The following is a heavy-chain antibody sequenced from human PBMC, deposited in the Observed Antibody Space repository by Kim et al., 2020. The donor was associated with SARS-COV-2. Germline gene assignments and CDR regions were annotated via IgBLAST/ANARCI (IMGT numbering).Heavy chain of an antibody. Sequence: ASVKVSCKASGYTFTSYDINWVRQATGQGLEWMGWMNPNSGNTGYAQKFQGRVTMTRNTSISTAYMELSSLRSEDTAVYYCARGRTVTTPVDYWGQGTLVTVSS. V-gene: IGHV1-8*01. CDR1: GYTFTSYD. J-gene: IGHJ4*02. CDR3: ARGRTVTTPVDY. CDR2: MNPNSGNT. D-gene: IGHD4-17*01.